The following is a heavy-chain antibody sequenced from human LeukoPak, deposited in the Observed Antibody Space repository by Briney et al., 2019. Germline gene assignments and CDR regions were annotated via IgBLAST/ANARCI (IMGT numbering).Heavy chain of an antibody. V-gene: IGHV4-59*07. J-gene: IGHJ6*02. CDR1: GGSISSYY. CDR2: IYYSGST. Sequence: SDTLSLMCTVSGGSISSYYGSCIRQPTGKGREWIGYIYYSGSTNYNPSLKSRVTISVDTSKNQFSLKLSSVTAADTAVYYCARGPTFYDYVWGSYRYYYGMDVWGQGTTVTVFS. D-gene: IGHD3-16*02. CDR3: ARGPTFYDYVWGSYRYYYGMDV.